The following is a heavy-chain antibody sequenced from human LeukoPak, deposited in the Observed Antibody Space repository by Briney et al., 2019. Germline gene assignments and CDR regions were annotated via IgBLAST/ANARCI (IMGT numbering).Heavy chain of an antibody. Sequence: GRSLRLSCAASGFTFSSYGMHWVRQAPGKGLEWVAVISYDGSNKYYADSVKGRFTISRDNSKNTLYLQMNSLRTEDTAIYYCAREDVVIITIRYFQHWGQGTLVTVSS. J-gene: IGHJ1*01. V-gene: IGHV3-30*03. D-gene: IGHD3-22*01. CDR3: AREDVVIITIRYFQH. CDR1: GFTFSSYG. CDR2: ISYDGSNK.